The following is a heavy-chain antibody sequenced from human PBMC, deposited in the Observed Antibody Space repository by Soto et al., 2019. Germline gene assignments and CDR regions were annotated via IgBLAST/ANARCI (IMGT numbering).Heavy chain of an antibody. J-gene: IGHJ4*02. CDR3: AKRIPVGY. CDR1: GYTFASYD. Sequence: QVQLVQSGAEVKKPGASVKVSCKTSGYTFASYDINWVRQATGEGLEWMGWMNPNTGNTGNAQKFQGRGTMNRNTFIATAYMELSSLSSEETAVYYCAKRIPVGYWGQGTLVPVSS. CDR2: MNPNTGNT. V-gene: IGHV1-8*01.